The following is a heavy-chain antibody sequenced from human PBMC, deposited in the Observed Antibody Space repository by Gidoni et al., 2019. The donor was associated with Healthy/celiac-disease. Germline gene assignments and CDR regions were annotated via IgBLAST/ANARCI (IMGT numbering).Heavy chain of an antibody. Sequence: QVQLVQSVSEVKHPGSSLKVSCHASVGTFSSYAISWVRQAPGQGIEWMGGIIPIFGTANYAQKFQGRVTITADESTSTVYMELSSLRSEETDVYYCARDISGSYLYFDYWGQGTLVTVSS. CDR1: VGTFSSYA. V-gene: IGHV1-69*01. CDR3: ARDISGSYLYFDY. CDR2: IIPIFGTA. J-gene: IGHJ4*02. D-gene: IGHD1-26*01.